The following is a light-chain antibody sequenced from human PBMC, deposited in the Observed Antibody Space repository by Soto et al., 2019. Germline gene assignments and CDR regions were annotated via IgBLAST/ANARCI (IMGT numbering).Light chain of an antibody. CDR1: QGIGDT. CDR3: QQRSNWLLIT. V-gene: IGKV3D-11*01. J-gene: IGKJ5*01. CDR2: DTS. Sequence: EVVMRQSPATLSVSPGEGAALSCRASQGIGDTLAWYQHKPGQTPRPLIYDTSTSATGVPTRFSGSGSGTDFTLTISSLEPEDFAVYYCQQRSNWLLITFGQGTRLEIK.